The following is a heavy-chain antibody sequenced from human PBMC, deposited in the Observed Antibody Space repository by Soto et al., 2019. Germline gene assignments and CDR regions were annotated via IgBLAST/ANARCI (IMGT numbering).Heavy chain of an antibody. Sequence: ASVKVSCKASGYTFTSYAMHWVRQAPGQRLEWMGWINAGNGNTKYSQKFQGRVTITRDTSASTAYMELSSLRSEDTAVYYCASPGIEVAGGWFDFDIWGQGTMVTVSS. CDR2: INAGNGNT. CDR3: ASPGIEVAGGWFDFDI. CDR1: GYTFTSYA. D-gene: IGHD6-19*01. J-gene: IGHJ3*02. V-gene: IGHV1-3*01.